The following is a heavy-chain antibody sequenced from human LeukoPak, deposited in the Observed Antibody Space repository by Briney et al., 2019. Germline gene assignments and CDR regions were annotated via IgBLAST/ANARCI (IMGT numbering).Heavy chain of an antibody. CDR1: GDSISSSTFY. V-gene: IGHV4-39*01. CDR3: ARRVVVAATFDY. J-gene: IGHJ4*02. D-gene: IGHD2-15*01. Sequence: SETLSLTCTVSGDSISSSTFYWGWIRQPPGKGLEWIGSIYYSGSTYYNPSLKSRVTISVDTSKNQLSLKLSSVTAADTAVYYCARRVVVAATFDYWGQGTLVIVSS. CDR2: IYYSGST.